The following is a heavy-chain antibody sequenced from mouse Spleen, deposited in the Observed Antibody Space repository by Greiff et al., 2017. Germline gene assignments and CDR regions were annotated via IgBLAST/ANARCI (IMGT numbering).Heavy chain of an antibody. CDR1: GFTFSSYA. CDR2: ISSGGGNT. CDR3: ARQNYYGSSLYYFDY. J-gene: IGHJ2*01. V-gene: IGHV5-9*04. D-gene: IGHD1-1*01. Sequence: EVKLVESGGGLVKLGGSLKLSCAASGFTFSSYAMSWVRQTPEKRLEWVATISSGGGNTYYPDSVKGRFTISRDNAKNTLYLQMSSLKSEDTAMYYCARQNYYGSSLYYFDYWGQGTTLTVSS.